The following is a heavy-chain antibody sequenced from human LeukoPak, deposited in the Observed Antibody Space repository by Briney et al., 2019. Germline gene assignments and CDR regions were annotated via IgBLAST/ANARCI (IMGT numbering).Heavy chain of an antibody. CDR1: GFTFSSYG. CDR2: IRYDGSNK. CDR3: AKGSIVVVPAAPNY. Sequence: GGSLRLSCAASGFTFSSYGMHWVRQAPGKGLERVAFIRYDGSNKYYADSVKGRFTISRDNSKNTLYLQMNSLRAEDTAVYYCAKGSIVVVPAAPNYWGQGTLVTVSS. J-gene: IGHJ4*02. D-gene: IGHD2-2*01. V-gene: IGHV3-30*02.